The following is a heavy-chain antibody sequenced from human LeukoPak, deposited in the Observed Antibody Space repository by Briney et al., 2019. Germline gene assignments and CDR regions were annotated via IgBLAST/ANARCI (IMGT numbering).Heavy chain of an antibody. CDR1: GFTFSSYW. CDR3: AKEYSSGWSPLYYYGMDV. J-gene: IGHJ6*02. Sequence: AGGSLRLSCAASGFTFSSYWMSWVRQAPGRGLEWVANKNQGGNEKYYVDSVRGRFTISRDNAKNSLYLQMNSLRAEDTALYYCAKEYSSGWSPLYYYGMDVWGQGTTVTVSS. D-gene: IGHD6-19*01. CDR2: KNQGGNEK. V-gene: IGHV3-7*03.